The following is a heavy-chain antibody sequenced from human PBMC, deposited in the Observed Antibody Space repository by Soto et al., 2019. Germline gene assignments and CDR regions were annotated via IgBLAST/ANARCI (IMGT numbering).Heavy chain of an antibody. J-gene: IGHJ1*01. D-gene: IGHD2-2*01. CDR2: IIPILGIA. V-gene: IGHV1-69*04. Sequence: SVKVSCKASGGTFSSYTISWVRQAPGQGLEWMGRIIPILGIANYAQKFQGRVTITADKSTSTAYMELSSLRSEDTAVYYCAREERSSSTSCLEYFQHWGQGTLVTVSS. CDR3: AREERSSSTSCLEYFQH. CDR1: GGTFSSYT.